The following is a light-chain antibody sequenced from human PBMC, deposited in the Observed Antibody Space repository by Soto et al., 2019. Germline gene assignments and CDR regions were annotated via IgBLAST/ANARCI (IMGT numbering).Light chain of an antibody. V-gene: IGKV1-5*03. CDR2: KAS. Sequence: DLQMTQSPSTMSASVGERVTITCRASQSISSWLAWYQQKPGKDPKLLIYKASSLESGVPSRFSGSGSGTEFTLTINSMQADDFATYYCQQHNSFSITFGQGTRLEIK. CDR1: QSISSW. CDR3: QQHNSFSIT. J-gene: IGKJ5*01.